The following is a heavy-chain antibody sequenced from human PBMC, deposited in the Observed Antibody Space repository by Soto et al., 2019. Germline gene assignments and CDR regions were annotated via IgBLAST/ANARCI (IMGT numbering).Heavy chain of an antibody. Sequence: SVKVSCKASGGTFSSYTHNWVRQAPGQGLEWMGGFMPTFGTANYAQKFQGRVTITADESTSTAYMELSSLRSEDTAVYYCARGGDRYYDSSGRINAFDIWGQGTMVTVS. CDR1: GGTFSSYT. CDR3: ARGGDRYYDSSGRINAFDI. J-gene: IGHJ3*02. V-gene: IGHV1-69*13. D-gene: IGHD3-22*01. CDR2: FMPTFGTA.